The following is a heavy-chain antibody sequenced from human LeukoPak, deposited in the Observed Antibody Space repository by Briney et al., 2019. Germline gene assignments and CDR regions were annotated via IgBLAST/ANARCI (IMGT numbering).Heavy chain of an antibody. CDR1: GFTFSNYA. CDR2: ISGSGDST. D-gene: IGHD3-10*01. CDR3: AKGGAVSSKSITMVRGTRRYYYYMDV. V-gene: IGHV3-23*01. Sequence: GGSLRLSCAASGFTFSNYAMSWVRQAPGRGLEWVSTISGSGDSTYYADSVKGRFTISRDNSKNTLYLQMNSLRAEDTAVYYCAKGGAVSSKSITMVRGTRRYYYYMDVWGKGTTVTISS. J-gene: IGHJ6*03.